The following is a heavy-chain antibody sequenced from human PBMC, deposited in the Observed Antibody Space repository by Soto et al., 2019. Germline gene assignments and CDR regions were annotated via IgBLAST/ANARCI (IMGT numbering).Heavy chain of an antibody. CDR2: ISYDGSSK. D-gene: IGHD1-7*01. J-gene: IGHJ4*02. CDR1: GFTFSNYG. Sequence: QVQLVESGGGVVQPGRSLRLSCAASGFTFSNYGMYWVRQAPGKGLEWVAFISYDGSSKFYADPMKGRHTISRDNSKNTRYLQLTGLRAEDTAVYYWVKGFGNSGALDYWGQGTRFPVS. V-gene: IGHV3-30*18. CDR3: VKGFGNSGALDY.